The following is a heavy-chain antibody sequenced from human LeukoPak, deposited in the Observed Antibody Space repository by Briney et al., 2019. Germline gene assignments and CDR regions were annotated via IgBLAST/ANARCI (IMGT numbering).Heavy chain of an antibody. CDR2: IIPIFGTA. Sequence: SVKVSCKAPGGTFSSYAISWVRQAPGQGLEWMGGIIPIFGTANYAQKFQGRVTITADKSTSTAYMELSSLRSEDTAVYYCARDLDDFWSGPFDYWGQGTLVTVSS. CDR3: ARDLDDFWSGPFDY. CDR1: GGTFSSYA. D-gene: IGHD3-3*01. J-gene: IGHJ4*02. V-gene: IGHV1-69*06.